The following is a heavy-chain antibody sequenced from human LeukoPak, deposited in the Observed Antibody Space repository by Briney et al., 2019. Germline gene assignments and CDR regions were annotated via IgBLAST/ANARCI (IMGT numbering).Heavy chain of an antibody. D-gene: IGHD5-24*01. CDR3: ARDSEMATIPPSYYYYGMDV. J-gene: IGHJ6*02. CDR1: GYTFTSYD. Sequence: ASVKVSCKASGYTFTSYDINWVRQATGQGLEWMGWMNPNSGNTGYAQKFQGRVTMTRNTSISTAYMELSSLRSEDTAVYYCARDSEMATIPPSYYYYGMDVWGQGTTVTVSS. CDR2: MNPNSGNT. V-gene: IGHV1-8*01.